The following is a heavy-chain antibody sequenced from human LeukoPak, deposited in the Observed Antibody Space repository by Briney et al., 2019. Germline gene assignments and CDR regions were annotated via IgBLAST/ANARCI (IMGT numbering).Heavy chain of an antibody. D-gene: IGHD3-3*01. J-gene: IGHJ6*02. CDR2: INSDGSST. Sequence: GGPLRLSCAASGFTFSSYWLHWVRQAPGKGLVGVSRINSDGSSTSYADSVKGRFTISRDNAKNTLYLQMNSLRAEDTAVYYCARERGSGYGMDVWGQGTTVTVSS. CDR1: GFTFSSYW. CDR3: ARERGSGYGMDV. V-gene: IGHV3-74*01.